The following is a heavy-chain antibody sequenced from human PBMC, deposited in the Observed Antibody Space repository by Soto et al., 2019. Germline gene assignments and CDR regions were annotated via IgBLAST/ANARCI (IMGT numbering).Heavy chain of an antibody. CDR3: ARSPGYYFDY. J-gene: IGHJ4*02. Sequence: LSLTCTVSCGSIGSGGYYWSWIRQHPGKGLEWIGYIYYSGITYYNPSLKSRVTISVDTSKNQFSLKLSSVTAADTAVYYCARSPGYYFDYWGQGTLVTVSS. V-gene: IGHV4-31*03. CDR2: IYYSGIT. CDR1: CGSIGSGGYY.